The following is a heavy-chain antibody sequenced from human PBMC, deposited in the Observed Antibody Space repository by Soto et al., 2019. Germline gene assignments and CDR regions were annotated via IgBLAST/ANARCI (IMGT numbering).Heavy chain of an antibody. CDR1: GGTFSSYA. J-gene: IGHJ5*02. V-gene: IGHV1-69*13. CDR2: IIPIFGTA. CDR3: ARQAHCSSTSCPLVNWFDP. Sequence: SVKVSCKASGGTFSSYAVSWVRQAPGQGLEWMGGIIPIFGTANYAQKFQGRVTITADESTSTAYMELSSLRSEDTAVYYCARQAHCSSTSCPLVNWFDPWGQGTLVTVSS. D-gene: IGHD2-2*01.